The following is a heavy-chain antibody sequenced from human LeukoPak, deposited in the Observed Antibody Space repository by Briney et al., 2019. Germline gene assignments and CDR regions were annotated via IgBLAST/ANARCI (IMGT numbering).Heavy chain of an antibody. V-gene: IGHV1-8*01. J-gene: IGHJ4*02. CDR2: MNPNNGNT. Sequence: ASVKVSCKASAYTFTSYDINWVRQATGQGLEWMGWMNPNNGNTGYAQKFQGRVTMTRNTSISTAYMELSSLRSEDTAVYYCARGWSVVVPAAISDYWGQGTLVTVSS. CDR3: ARGWSVVVPAAISDY. CDR1: AYTFTSYD. D-gene: IGHD2-2*01.